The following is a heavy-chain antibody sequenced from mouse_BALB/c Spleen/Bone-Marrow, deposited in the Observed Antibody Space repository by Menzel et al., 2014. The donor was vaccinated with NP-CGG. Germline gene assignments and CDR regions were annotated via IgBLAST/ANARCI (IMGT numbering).Heavy chain of an antibody. CDR3: ARERRWGHYAMGY. Sequence: DVMLVESGGGLVQPGGSLKLSCAASGFTFGSSGMSWVRQTPDKRLELVATINSNGGRTYYPDSVKGRFTISRDNAKNTLCPQMSRVRSEDTAMYYCARERRWGHYAMGYWGQGTSVSVSS. D-gene: IGHD2-3*01. CDR1: GFTFGSSG. CDR2: INSNGGRT. V-gene: IGHV5-6-3*01. J-gene: IGHJ4*01.